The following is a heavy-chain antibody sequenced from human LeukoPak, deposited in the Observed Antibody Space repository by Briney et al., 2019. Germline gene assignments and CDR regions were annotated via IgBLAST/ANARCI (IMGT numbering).Heavy chain of an antibody. Sequence: GGSLRLSCAASGFTFSSYAMTWVRQAPGKGLEWVSSISSSSSYIYYADSVKGRFTISRDNAKNSLYLQMNSLRAEDTAVYYCARALQSGRDIWGQGTMVTLSS. V-gene: IGHV3-21*01. J-gene: IGHJ3*02. CDR2: ISSSSSYI. CDR3: ARALQSGRDI. CDR1: GFTFSSYA. D-gene: IGHD4-11*01.